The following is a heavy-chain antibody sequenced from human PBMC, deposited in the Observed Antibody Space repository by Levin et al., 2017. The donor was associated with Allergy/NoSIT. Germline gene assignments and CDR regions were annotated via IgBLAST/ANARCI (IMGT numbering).Heavy chain of an antibody. CDR1: GGSIRSGGYY. CDR3: TRAQTGGVSPFDY. V-gene: IGHV4-31*03. CDR2: IYYTGDT. Sequence: SQTLSLPCTVSGGSIRSGGYYWGWIRQHPVKGLEWIGYIYYTGDTFYNPSLKSRVTISPDTSNNQFSLRLTSMTAADTAVYYCTRAQTGGVSPFDYWGQGTLVTVSS. J-gene: IGHJ4*02. D-gene: IGHD2-8*02.